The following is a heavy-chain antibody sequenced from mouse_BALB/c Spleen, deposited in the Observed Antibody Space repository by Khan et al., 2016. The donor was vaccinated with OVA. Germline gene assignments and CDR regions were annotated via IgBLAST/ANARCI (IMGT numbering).Heavy chain of an antibody. CDR2: INPSDGDS. CDR1: GYTFTSYY. V-gene: IGHV1-53*01. Sequence: VQLQQSGTELVKPGASARLSCKASGYTFTSYYMYWVKQRPGQGLEWIGEINPSDGDSNFNENFKSKATLTVDKSSPTAYMQLSSLTSEDSAVYYCTRSGYGTFAYWGQGTLVTVSA. J-gene: IGHJ3*01. CDR3: TRSGYGTFAY. D-gene: IGHD4-1*01.